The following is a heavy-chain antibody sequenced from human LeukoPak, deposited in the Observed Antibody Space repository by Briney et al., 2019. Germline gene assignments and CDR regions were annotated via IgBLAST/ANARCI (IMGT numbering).Heavy chain of an antibody. CDR1: GGSIRSSSYY. D-gene: IGHD6-19*01. CDR3: ARQVAAVAGTGYFDY. CDR2: IYYSGST. Sequence: SETLSLTCTVSGGSIRSSSYYWGWIRQPPGKGLEWIGSIYYSGSTYYNASLKSRGTISVDTSKNQFSLKLNSVTAADTAVYFCARQVAAVAGTGYFDYWGQGTLVTVSS. V-gene: IGHV4-39*01. J-gene: IGHJ4*02.